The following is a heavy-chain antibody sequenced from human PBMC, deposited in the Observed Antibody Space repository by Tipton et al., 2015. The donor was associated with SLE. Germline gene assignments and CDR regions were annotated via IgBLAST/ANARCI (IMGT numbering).Heavy chain of an antibody. CDR2: ISSSSSYI. CDR3: ARDSCSGGSCPVY. CDR1: GFTFSSYG. Sequence: GSLRLSCAASGFTFSSYGMNWVRQAPGKGLEWVSSISSSSSYIYYADSVKGRFTISRDNAKNSLYLQMNSLRAEDTAVYYCARDSCSGGSCPVYWGQGTLVTVSS. J-gene: IGHJ4*02. D-gene: IGHD2-15*01. V-gene: IGHV3-21*01.